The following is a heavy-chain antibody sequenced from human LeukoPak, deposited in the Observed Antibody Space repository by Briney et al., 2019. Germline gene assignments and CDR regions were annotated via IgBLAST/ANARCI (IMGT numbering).Heavy chain of an antibody. CDR3: ARQALRYGYGSLSGKFTLDY. V-gene: IGHV4-34*01. J-gene: IGHJ4*02. D-gene: IGHD5-18*01. CDR2: INHSEST. CDR1: GGSFSGYC. Sequence: SETLSLTCAVYGGSFSGYCWSWIRQPPGKGLEWIGEINHSESTNYNPSPKSRVTISVDTSKNQFSLKLSSVTAADTAVYYCARQALRYGYGSLSGKFTLDYWGQGTPVTVSS.